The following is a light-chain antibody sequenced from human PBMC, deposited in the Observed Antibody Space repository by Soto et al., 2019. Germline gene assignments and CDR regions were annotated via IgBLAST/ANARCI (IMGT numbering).Light chain of an antibody. CDR3: AAWDDSLSGPV. Sequence: QSVLTQPPSASGTPGQRVNISGSGSSSNIGSNYVYWYQQLPGTAPKLLIYRNNQRPSGVPDRFSGSKSGTSASLAISGLRSEDEADYYCAAWDDSLSGPVFGGGTQLTVL. V-gene: IGLV1-47*01. CDR1: SSNIGSNY. J-gene: IGLJ7*01. CDR2: RNN.